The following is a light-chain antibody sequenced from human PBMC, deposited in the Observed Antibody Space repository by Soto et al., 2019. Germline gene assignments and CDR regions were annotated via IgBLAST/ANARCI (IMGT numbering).Light chain of an antibody. J-gene: IGLJ3*02. CDR2: EVS. CDR3: SSYAGSNNLV. V-gene: IGLV2-8*01. Sequence: QSALTQPPSASGSPGQSVTISCTGTSSDVGGYNYVSWYQQLPGKAPKLMIYEVSERPSGVSDRFSGSKSGNTASLTVSGLQADDEADYYCSSYAGSNNLVFGGGTKVTVL. CDR1: SSDVGGYNY.